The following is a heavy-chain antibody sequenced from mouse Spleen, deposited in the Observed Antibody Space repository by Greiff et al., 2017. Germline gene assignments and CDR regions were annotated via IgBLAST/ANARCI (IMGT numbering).Heavy chain of an antibody. Sequence: EVQRVESGGGLVKPGGSLKLSCAASGFTFSSYAMSWVRQTPEKRLEWVATISSGGSYTYYPDSVKGRFTISRDNAKNTLYLQMSSLRSEDTAMYYCARHVDYRDRLDWYFDVWGAGTTVTVSS. CDR3: ARHVDYRDRLDWYFDV. CDR2: ISSGGSYT. J-gene: IGHJ1*01. V-gene: IGHV5-9-3*01. D-gene: IGHD2-14*01. CDR1: GFTFSSYA.